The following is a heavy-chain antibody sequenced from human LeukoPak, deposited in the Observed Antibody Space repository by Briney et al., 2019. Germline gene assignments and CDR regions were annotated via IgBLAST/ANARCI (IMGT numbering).Heavy chain of an antibody. CDR2: IITSSRYI. CDR1: GFTLSNYD. D-gene: IGHD2-2*01. Sequence: GGSLRLSCAASGFTLSNYDMNWVRQAPGKGLEWVSSIITSSRYIYYKDSVRGRFTISRDDAKNSLYLEMNSLRAEDTAVYYCARADCSSSTCYLRRSWFDPWGQGTLVTVSS. CDR3: ARADCSSSTCYLRRSWFDP. J-gene: IGHJ5*02. V-gene: IGHV3-21*01.